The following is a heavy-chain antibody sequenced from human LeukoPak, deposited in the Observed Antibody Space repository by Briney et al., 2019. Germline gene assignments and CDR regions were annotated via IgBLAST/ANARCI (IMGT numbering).Heavy chain of an antibody. CDR2: ISWNSGYI. D-gene: IGHD3-10*01. CDR3: AKGSYGSGSYVDY. J-gene: IGHJ4*02. CDR1: GFTFDDYA. Sequence: GGSLRLSCAASGFTFDDYAMHWVRQAPGKGLEWVSGISWNSGYIGYEDSVKGRFTISRDNAKNSLYLQMNSLRAEDTASYYCAKGSYGSGSYVDYWGQGTLITVSS. V-gene: IGHV3-9*01.